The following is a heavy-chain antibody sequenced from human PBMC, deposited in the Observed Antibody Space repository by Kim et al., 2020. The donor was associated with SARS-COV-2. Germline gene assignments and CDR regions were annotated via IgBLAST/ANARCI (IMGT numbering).Heavy chain of an antibody. D-gene: IGHD5-12*01. CDR3: ARGGQRRLGWLQLLGHRTPTDY. Sequence: GESLKISCKGSGYSFTSYWIGWVRQMPGKGLEWMWIIYPGDSDTRYSPSFQGQVTISADKSISTAYLQWSSLKASDTAMYYCARGGQRRLGWLQLLGHRTPTDYWGQGTLVTVSS. CDR2: IYPGDSDT. J-gene: IGHJ4*02. V-gene: IGHV5-51*01. CDR1: GYSFTSYW.